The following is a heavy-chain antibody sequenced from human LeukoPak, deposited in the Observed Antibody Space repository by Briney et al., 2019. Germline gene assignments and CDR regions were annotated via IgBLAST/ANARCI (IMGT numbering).Heavy chain of an antibody. V-gene: IGHV3-33*01. CDR3: ARDAVLSYYGMDV. Sequence: GGSLRLSCEASGLTFSSYGMHWVRQAPGKGLEWVAVIWYDGSNKYYADSVKGRFTISRDNSKNTLYLQMNSLRAEDTAVYYCARDAVLSYYGMDVWGQGTTVTVSS. J-gene: IGHJ6*02. D-gene: IGHD2-8*02. CDR2: IWYDGSNK. CDR1: GLTFSSYG.